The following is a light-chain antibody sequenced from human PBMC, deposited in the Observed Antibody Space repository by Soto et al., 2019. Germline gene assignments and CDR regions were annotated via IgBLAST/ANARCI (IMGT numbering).Light chain of an antibody. V-gene: IGKV3-20*01. J-gene: IGKJ2*01. Sequence: DIVLTQSPGTLSLSPGERATLSCRASQSVGSNYLAWYQQKPGQAPRLLIYGAFSRATGIPDRFSGSGSGTDFTLTITGLEPEDFAVYYCQHYGSTVYTFGQGTKLEIK. CDR2: GAF. CDR3: QHYGSTVYT. CDR1: QSVGSNY.